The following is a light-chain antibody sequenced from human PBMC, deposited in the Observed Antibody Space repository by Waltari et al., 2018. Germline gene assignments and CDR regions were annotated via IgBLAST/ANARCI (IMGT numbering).Light chain of an antibody. J-gene: IGLJ2*01. CDR3: CSYAGSTASIL. CDR2: EDT. CDR1: SSDVGSHNL. Sequence: QSALTRPASVSGSPGQSITISCTGTSSDVGSHNLVSWYQHHPGKAPKLMIYEDTKRPSGVSNRFSSSQSGNTASLTISGLQAEDEADYYCCSYAGSTASILLGGGTKLTVL. V-gene: IGLV2-23*01.